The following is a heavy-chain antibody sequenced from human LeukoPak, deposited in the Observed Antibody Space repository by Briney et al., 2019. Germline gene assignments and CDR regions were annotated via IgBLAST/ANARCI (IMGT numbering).Heavy chain of an antibody. CDR2: ISSSNSYK. CDR3: AKVEGYYYGMDV. V-gene: IGHV3-21*04. J-gene: IGHJ6*02. D-gene: IGHD1-1*01. Sequence: GGSLRLSCAASGFTFSSYSMNWVRQAPGKGLEWVSSISSSNSYKYYADSLKGRFTISRDNAKNSLYLQMNSLRAEDTAVYYCAKVEGYYYGMDVWGQGTTVTVSS. CDR1: GFTFSSYS.